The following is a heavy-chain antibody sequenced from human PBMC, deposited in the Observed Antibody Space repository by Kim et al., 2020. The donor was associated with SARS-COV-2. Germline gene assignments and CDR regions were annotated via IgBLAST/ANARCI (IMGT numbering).Heavy chain of an antibody. Sequence: GGSLRLSCAASGFTFSDYYMSWIRQAPGKGLEWVSYISSSSSYTNYADSVKGRFTISRDNAKNSLYLQMNSLRAEDTAVYYCARAHPTMVRGVIKDAFDIWGQGTMVTVSS. CDR1: GFTFSDYY. CDR2: ISSSSSYT. V-gene: IGHV3-11*05. CDR3: ARAHPTMVRGVIKDAFDI. D-gene: IGHD3-10*01. J-gene: IGHJ3*02.